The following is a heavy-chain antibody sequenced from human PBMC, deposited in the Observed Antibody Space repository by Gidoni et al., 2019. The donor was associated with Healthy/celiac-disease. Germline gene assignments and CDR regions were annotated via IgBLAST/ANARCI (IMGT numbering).Heavy chain of an antibody. Sequence: EVQLLEYGGGLVQPGGSLRLSCAASGFTFSSYAMSWVRQAPGKGLEWVSAISGSGGSTYYADSVKGRFTISRDNSKNTLYLQMNSLRAEDTAVYYCAKGTQLVVVPAAIYYWGQGTLVTVSS. V-gene: IGHV3-23*01. D-gene: IGHD2-2*01. CDR2: ISGSGGST. CDR3: AKGTQLVVVPAAIYY. J-gene: IGHJ4*02. CDR1: GFTFSSYA.